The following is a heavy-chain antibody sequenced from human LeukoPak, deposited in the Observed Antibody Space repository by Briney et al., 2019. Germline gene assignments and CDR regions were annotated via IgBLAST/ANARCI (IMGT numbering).Heavy chain of an antibody. J-gene: IGHJ4*02. CDR2: INPSGGST. V-gene: IGHV1-46*01. Sequence: VASVKVSCKASGYTFTSYYMHWVRQAPGQGLEWMGIINPSGGSTSYAQKFQGRVTMTRDMSTSTVYMELSSLRSEDTAVYYCASRYYYDSSGYDLDYWGQGTLVTVSS. CDR1: GYTFTSYY. CDR3: ASRYYYDSSGYDLDY. D-gene: IGHD3-22*01.